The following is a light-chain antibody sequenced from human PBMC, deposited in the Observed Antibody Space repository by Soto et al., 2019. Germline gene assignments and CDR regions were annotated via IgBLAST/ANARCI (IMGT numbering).Light chain of an antibody. CDR2: DAS. Sequence: EIVLTQSPATLSVSPGERVTLSCKAGQSVSSSLAWYQQKPGQGPRLLIYDASTRATDIPVRFSGSGSGTEFALSISSLQSEDFAVYYCQQYITRRPYTFGQGTKLEMK. CDR3: QQYITRRPYT. V-gene: IGKV3-15*01. CDR1: QSVSSS. J-gene: IGKJ2*01.